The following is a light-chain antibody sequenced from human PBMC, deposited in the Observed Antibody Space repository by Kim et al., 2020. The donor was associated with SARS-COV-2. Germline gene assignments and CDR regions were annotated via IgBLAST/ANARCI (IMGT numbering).Light chain of an antibody. CDR2: DIS. Sequence: GQRITISCPGTSTNVGGYYAVRWYQHHPDTAPQLIIYDISRPSSVASSRSASTSGTTAAFLITSGLAAEEEAYYCNTSYSSSSTLVFGTGTKVTVL. CDR3: TSYSSSSTLV. CDR1: STNVGGYYA. J-gene: IGLJ1*01. V-gene: IGLV2-14*03.